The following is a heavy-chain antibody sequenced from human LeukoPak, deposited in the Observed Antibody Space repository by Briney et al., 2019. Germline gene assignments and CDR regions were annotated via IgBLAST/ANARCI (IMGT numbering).Heavy chain of an antibody. CDR3: TKIMGITLFPVVPRD. CDR1: GFTFDDYA. Sequence: GGSLRLSCAASGFTFDDYAMNWVRQAPGKGLEWVSGISWNSGSIGYADSVKGRFTISRDNAKNSLYLQMHSLRAEDTAIYYCTKIMGITLFPVVPRDWGQGTLVTVSS. J-gene: IGHJ4*02. V-gene: IGHV3-9*01. D-gene: IGHD3-3*01. CDR2: ISWNSGSI.